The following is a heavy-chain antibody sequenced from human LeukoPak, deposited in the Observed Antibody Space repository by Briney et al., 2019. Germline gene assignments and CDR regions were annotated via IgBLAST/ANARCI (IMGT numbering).Heavy chain of an antibody. CDR1: GGSFSGYY. CDR3: ARRQNCSSTSCNRHFDY. D-gene: IGHD2-2*01. Sequence: SETLSLTCAVYGGSFSGYYWSWIRQPPGKGLEWIGEINHSGSTNHNPSLKSRVTISVDTSKNQFSLKLSSVTAADTAVYYCARRQNCSSTSCNRHFDYWGQGTLVTVSS. CDR2: INHSGST. V-gene: IGHV4-34*01. J-gene: IGHJ4*02.